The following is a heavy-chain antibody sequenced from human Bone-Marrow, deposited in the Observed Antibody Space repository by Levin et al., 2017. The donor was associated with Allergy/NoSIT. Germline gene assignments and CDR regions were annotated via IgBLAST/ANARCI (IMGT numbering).Heavy chain of an antibody. Sequence: GESLKISCAASGFDFNYFAIHWVRQAPGKGLDWVSVISYDGTKKYFADSVKGRFTISRDNSNNTVFLQMNSLRPEDTAVYYCARDRKVKGEQFHHGMDVWGQGTAVAVSS. D-gene: IGHD1/OR15-1a*01. CDR3: ARDRKVKGEQFHHGMDV. CDR1: GFDFNYFA. V-gene: IGHV3-30-3*01. J-gene: IGHJ6*02. CDR2: ISYDGTKK.